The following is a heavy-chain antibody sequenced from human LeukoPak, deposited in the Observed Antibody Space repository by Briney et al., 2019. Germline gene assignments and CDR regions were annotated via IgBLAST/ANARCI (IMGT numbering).Heavy chain of an antibody. CDR1: GFTFSSYG. J-gene: IGHJ4*02. Sequence: PGRSLRLSCAASGFTFSSYGMHWVRQAPGKGLEWVAVISHDGSNKYYADSVKGRFTISRDNSKNTLYLQMNSLRAEDTAVYYCAKGCSGGSCFDYWGQGTLVTVSS. CDR2: ISHDGSNK. D-gene: IGHD2-15*01. V-gene: IGHV3-30*18. CDR3: AKGCSGGSCFDY.